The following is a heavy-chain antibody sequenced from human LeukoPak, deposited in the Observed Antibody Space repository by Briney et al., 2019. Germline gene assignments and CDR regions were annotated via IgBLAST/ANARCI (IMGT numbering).Heavy chain of an antibody. Sequence: PSETLSLTCTVSGGSISSSSYYWGWIRQPPGKGLEWIGSIYYSGSTYYNPSLKSRVTISVDTSKNQFSLKLSSVTAADTAVYYCARAAPSVVSYFDYWGQGTLVTVSS. CDR3: ARAAPSVVSYFDY. J-gene: IGHJ4*02. CDR1: GGSISSSSYY. CDR2: IYYSGST. D-gene: IGHD2-21*01. V-gene: IGHV4-39*07.